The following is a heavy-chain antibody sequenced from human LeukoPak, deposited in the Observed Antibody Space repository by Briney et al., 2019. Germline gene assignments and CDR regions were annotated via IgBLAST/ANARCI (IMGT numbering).Heavy chain of an antibody. D-gene: IGHD2-15*01. J-gene: IGHJ4*02. CDR1: GGTFSSYA. CDR2: IIPIFGTA. CDR3: ARDSHRYCSGGSCYVGGGY. V-gene: IGHV1-69*13. Sequence: SVKVSCKASGGTFSSYAISWVRQAPGQGLEWMGGIIPIFGTANYAQKFQGRVTITADESTSTAYMELRSLRSDDTAVYYCARDSHRYCSGGSCYVGGGYWGQGTLVTVSS.